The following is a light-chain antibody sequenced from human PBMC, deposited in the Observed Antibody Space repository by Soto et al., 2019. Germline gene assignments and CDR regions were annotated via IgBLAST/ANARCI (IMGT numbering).Light chain of an antibody. V-gene: IGKV1-39*01. J-gene: IGKJ3*01. CDR1: ESISFY. CDR2: AAS. CDR3: QQNYINPRT. Sequence: DIRMTQSPSSLSASVGDSVTITCRASESISFYLNWYQQKPGQAPKVLIYAASTLHRGVPSRFSGVGSGTDFTLTISSLQPEDFATYYCQQNYINPRTFGPGTKVDIK.